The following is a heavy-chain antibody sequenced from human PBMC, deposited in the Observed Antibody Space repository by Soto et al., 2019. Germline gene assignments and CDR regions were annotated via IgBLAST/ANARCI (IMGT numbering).Heavy chain of an antibody. CDR2: INSDGSST. J-gene: IGHJ4*02. CDR3: ASGTTSSFRYTYGY. Sequence: GGSLRLSCAASGLTFSSNWMHWVRQAPGKGLVWVSRINSDGSSTIYADSVKGRFTISRDNAKNTLYLQMNSLRAEDTAVYYCASGTTSSFRYTYGYWGQGTLVTVSS. V-gene: IGHV3-74*01. D-gene: IGHD5-18*01. CDR1: GLTFSSNW.